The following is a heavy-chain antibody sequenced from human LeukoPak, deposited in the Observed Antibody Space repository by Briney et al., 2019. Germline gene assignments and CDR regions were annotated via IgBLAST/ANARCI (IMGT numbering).Heavy chain of an antibody. CDR1: GFTFSSYG. D-gene: IGHD1-26*01. CDR3: AKGRGWEASYYYYYMDV. Sequence: GGSLRLSCATSGFTFSSYGMGWVRQAPRKGLEWVSAISFNGGGTYYADSVKGRFTISRDNSRNTLYVQMNSLRAEDTAVYYCAKGRGWEASYYYYYMDVWGKGTTVTISS. J-gene: IGHJ6*03. CDR2: ISFNGGGT. V-gene: IGHV3-23*01.